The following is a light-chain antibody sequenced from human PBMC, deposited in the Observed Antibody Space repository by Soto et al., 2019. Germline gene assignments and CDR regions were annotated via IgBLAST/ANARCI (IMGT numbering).Light chain of an antibody. V-gene: IGLV2-11*01. J-gene: IGLJ2*01. CDR3: AAWDDSLNAL. CDR1: TGDVGAYNF. Sequence: QSVLTQPRSVSGSPGQSVTISCTGTTGDVGAYNFVSWYQLHPGKAPKLMIYDASKRPSGVPDRFSASKSGNTASLTISGLQAEDEADYYCAAWDDSLNALFGGGTKLTVL. CDR2: DAS.